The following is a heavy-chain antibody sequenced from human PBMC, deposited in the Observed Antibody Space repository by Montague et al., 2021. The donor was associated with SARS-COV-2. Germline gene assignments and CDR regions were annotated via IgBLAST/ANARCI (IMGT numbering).Heavy chain of an antibody. J-gene: IGHJ4*02. Sequence: NPSLNSRVTISLDPSNNQFSLRLTSVTTSDTAVYYCARGRVTRAGFDYWGQGIRVIVSS. V-gene: IGHV4-30-2*04. CDR3: ARGRVTRAGFDY. D-gene: IGHD2-21*02.